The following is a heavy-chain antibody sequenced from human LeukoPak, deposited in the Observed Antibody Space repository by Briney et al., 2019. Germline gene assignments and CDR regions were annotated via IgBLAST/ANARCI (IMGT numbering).Heavy chain of an antibody. V-gene: IGHV1-18*01. Sequence: ASVKVSCKASGYTFSTYGISWVRQAPGQGLEWLGWISGHNDNANYVQEFQDRVTMTTDTSTTTAYMELRSLTSDDTAVYFCARDTSSSWYYYWFDPWGQGTLVTVSS. CDR1: GYTFSTYG. CDR2: ISGHNDNA. D-gene: IGHD6-13*01. J-gene: IGHJ5*02. CDR3: ARDTSSSWYYYWFDP.